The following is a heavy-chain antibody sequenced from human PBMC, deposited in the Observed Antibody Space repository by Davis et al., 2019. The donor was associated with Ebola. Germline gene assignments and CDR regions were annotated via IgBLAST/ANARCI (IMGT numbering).Heavy chain of an antibody. CDR1: GFTFTNYA. J-gene: IGHJ3*01. CDR2: ICGSGGNT. D-gene: IGHD6-19*01. CDR3: AKDTSNVWFDV. Sequence: GGSLRLSCAASGFTFTNYAMSWVRQAPGKRLEWVSAICGSGGNTYYAGSVKGRFTISRDNSKNTLHLQMNSLRVEDTAIYYCAKDTSNVWFDVWGQGTMVTVSS. V-gene: IGHV3-23*01.